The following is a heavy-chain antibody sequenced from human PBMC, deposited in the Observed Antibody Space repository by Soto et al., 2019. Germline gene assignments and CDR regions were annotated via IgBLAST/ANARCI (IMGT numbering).Heavy chain of an antibody. CDR3: AKPIAPDYFGSGSTTRFHGMDV. D-gene: IGHD3-10*01. V-gene: IGHV3-23*01. J-gene: IGHJ6*02. Sequence: PGGSLRLCCAASGFTFSSYAMSWVRQAPGKGLEWVSAISGSGGSTYYADSVKGRFTISRDNSKNTLYLQMNSLRAEDTAVYYCAKPIAPDYFGSGSTTRFHGMDVWGQGIMVTGSS. CDR2: ISGSGGST. CDR1: GFTFSSYA.